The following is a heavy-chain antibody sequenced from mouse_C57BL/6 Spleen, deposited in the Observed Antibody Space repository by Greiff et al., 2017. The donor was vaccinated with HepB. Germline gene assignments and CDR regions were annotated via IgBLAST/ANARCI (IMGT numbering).Heavy chain of an antibody. CDR1: GYTFTDYY. Sequence: EVQLQQSGPELVKPGASVKISCKASGYTFTDYYMNWVKQSHGKSLEWIGDINPNNGGTSYNQKFKGKATLTVDKSSSTAYMELRSLTSEDSAVYYCARSLYYDYAWYFDVWGTGTTVTVSS. D-gene: IGHD2-4*01. CDR3: ARSLYYDYAWYFDV. J-gene: IGHJ1*03. V-gene: IGHV1-26*01. CDR2: INPNNGGT.